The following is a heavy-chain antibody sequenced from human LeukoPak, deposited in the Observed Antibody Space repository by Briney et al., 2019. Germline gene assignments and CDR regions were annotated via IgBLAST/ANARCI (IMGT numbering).Heavy chain of an antibody. CDR1: GFTFSSYG. Sequence: PGGSLRLSCAASGFTFSSYGMHWVRQAPGKGLEWVAVIWYDGSNKYYADSVKGRFTISRDNSKNTLYLQMNSLRAEDTAVYYCARGKWELPHHDAFDIWGQGTMVTVSS. V-gene: IGHV3-33*01. D-gene: IGHD1-26*01. CDR3: ARGKWELPHHDAFDI. CDR2: IWYDGSNK. J-gene: IGHJ3*02.